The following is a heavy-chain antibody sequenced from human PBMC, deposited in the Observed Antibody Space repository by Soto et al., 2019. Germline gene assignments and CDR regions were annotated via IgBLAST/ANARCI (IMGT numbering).Heavy chain of an antibody. J-gene: IGHJ5*02. CDR3: ARALTSSWYPNWFDP. CDR1: GGSISSYY. CDR2: IYYSGST. V-gene: IGHV4-59*01. Sequence: QVQLQESGPGLVKPSETLSLTCTVSGGSISSYYWSWIRQPPGKGLEWIGYIYYSGSTNYNPSLKSRVTIAEDTSKNQFSQKLSSVTAADTAVYYCARALTSSWYPNWFDPWGQGNLVTVSS. D-gene: IGHD6-13*01.